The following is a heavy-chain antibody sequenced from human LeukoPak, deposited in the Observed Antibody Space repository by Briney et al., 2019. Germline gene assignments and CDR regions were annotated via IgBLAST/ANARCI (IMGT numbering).Heavy chain of an antibody. D-gene: IGHD2-8*01. V-gene: IGHV4-31*03. CDR3: ARAHVDDVEMVYAIRAFDI. J-gene: IGHJ3*02. Sequence: SETLSLTCTVSGGSIRSGGYYWSWIRQHPGKGLEWIGYIDYSGISKYNPSLNSRVTISVDTSKNQFSLKLRSVTAAGTAVYYCARAHVDDVEMVYAIRAFDIWGQGTLVTVSS. CDR2: IDYSGIS. CDR1: GGSIRSGGYY.